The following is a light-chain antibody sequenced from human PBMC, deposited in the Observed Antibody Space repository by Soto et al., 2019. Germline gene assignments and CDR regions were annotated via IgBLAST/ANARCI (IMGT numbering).Light chain of an antibody. Sequence: EIVLTQSPGTLSLSPGERATLSCRASQSVSSSYLAWYQQKPGQAPRLLIYSASSRATGIPDRFSGSGSGTDFTLTISRLEPEDFAVYYCQQYGSSPPYTFGQGTRWISN. V-gene: IGKV3-20*01. CDR2: SAS. J-gene: IGKJ2*01. CDR1: QSVSSSY. CDR3: QQYGSSPPYT.